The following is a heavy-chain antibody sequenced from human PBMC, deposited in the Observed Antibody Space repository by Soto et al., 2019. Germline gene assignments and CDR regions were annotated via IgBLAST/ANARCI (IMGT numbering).Heavy chain of an antibody. J-gene: IGHJ6*02. CDR1: GFTFSSYG. CDR3: ARGGYYDFWSGYYIPDYYYYGIDV. Sequence: GGSLRLSCAASGFTFSSYGMHWVRQAPGKGLEWVAVIWYDGSNKYYADSVKGRFTISRDNSKNTLYLQMNSLRAEDTAVYYCARGGYYDFWSGYYIPDYYYYGIDVWGQGTTVTVS. CDR2: IWYDGSNK. V-gene: IGHV3-33*01. D-gene: IGHD3-3*01.